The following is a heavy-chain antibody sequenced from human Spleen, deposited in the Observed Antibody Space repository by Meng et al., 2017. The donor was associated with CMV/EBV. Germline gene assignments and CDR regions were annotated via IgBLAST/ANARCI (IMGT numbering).Heavy chain of an antibody. CDR1: GYTFSLYD. D-gene: IGHD2-2*02. CDR3: ARGPDSCESISCYIFDY. V-gene: IGHV1-8*01. Sequence: ASVKVSCKASGYTFSLYDIHWVRQGAGQGPEWMGWMNCNSGNTGYVEKFRGRVTMTRDTSTNTAYMELSGLRYDDTAVFYCARGPDSCESISCYIFDYWGQGTLVTVSS. J-gene: IGHJ4*02. CDR2: MNCNSGNT.